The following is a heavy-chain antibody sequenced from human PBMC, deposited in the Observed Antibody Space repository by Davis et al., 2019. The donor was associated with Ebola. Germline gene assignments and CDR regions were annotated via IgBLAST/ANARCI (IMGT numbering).Heavy chain of an antibody. CDR3: SCRPHLYYYYYGMGV. V-gene: IGHV4-34*01. D-gene: IGHD2-15*01. CDR1: GESFSGYY. CDR2: INYGGYT. Sequence: SETLSLTCAVYGESFSGYYWSWIRQSPEKGLEWIGEINYGGYTSYSPSLKSRVTISVDTSKNQFSLKLSSVTAADTAVYYCSCRPHLYYYYYGMGVWGQGTTVTVSS. J-gene: IGHJ6*02.